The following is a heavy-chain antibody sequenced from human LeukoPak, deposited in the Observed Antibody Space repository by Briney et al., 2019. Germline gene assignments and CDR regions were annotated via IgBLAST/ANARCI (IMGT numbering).Heavy chain of an antibody. D-gene: IGHD2-2*03. V-gene: IGHV4-4*07. CDR2: IYTSGST. CDR3: ARVYDGYCSSTSCTKANYYYYYMDV. Sequence: SETLSLTCTVSGGSISSYYWSWIRQPAGKGLEWIGRIYTSGSTNYNPSLKSRVTISVDTSKNQFSLKLSSVTAADTAVYYCARVYDGYCSSTSCTKANYYYYYMDVWGKGTTVTISS. J-gene: IGHJ6*03. CDR1: GGSISSYY.